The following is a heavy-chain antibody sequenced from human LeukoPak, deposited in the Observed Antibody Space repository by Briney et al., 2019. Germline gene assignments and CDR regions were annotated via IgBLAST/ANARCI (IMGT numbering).Heavy chain of an antibody. CDR3: ARSRAYDYHFDN. D-gene: IGHD5-12*01. CDR1: GGSISSYY. CDR2: VFYSGST. V-gene: IGHV4-59*01. J-gene: IGHJ4*02. Sequence: SETLSLTCTVSGGSISSYYWSWIRQPPGKGLEWIGYVFYSGSTNYNPSLKSRVTISVDTSKNQFSLKLTSVTAADTAVYYCARSRAYDYHFDNWGQGTLVTVSS.